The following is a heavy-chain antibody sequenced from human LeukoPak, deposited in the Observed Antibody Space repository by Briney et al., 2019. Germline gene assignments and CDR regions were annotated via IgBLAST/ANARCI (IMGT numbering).Heavy chain of an antibody. V-gene: IGHV4-59*11. J-gene: IGHJ4*02. Sequence: SETLSLTCTVSGGSISSHYWSWIRQPPGKGLEWIGYIYYSGSTNYNPSLKSRVTISVDTSKNQFSLKLSSVTAADTAVYYCARTRGSYNWNANYFDYWGQGTLVTVSS. D-gene: IGHD1-20*01. CDR1: GGSISSHY. CDR2: IYYSGST. CDR3: ARTRGSYNWNANYFDY.